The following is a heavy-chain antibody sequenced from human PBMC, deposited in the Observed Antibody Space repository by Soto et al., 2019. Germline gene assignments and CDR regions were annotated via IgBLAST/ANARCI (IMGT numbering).Heavy chain of an antibody. CDR3: SMGSWSAETFAV. D-gene: IGHD2-2*01. CDR2: IIPMLTVT. CDR1: GGTFSTYT. V-gene: IGHV1-69*02. Sequence: QVHLVQSGAEVKKPGSSVKVSCKAAGGTFSTYTLIWVRQAPGQGLEWMGRIIPMLTVTNSAQTFQGIVTLTADKSTNTALMELTSLTSDAPSVYYSSMGSWSAETFAVWGQGTMVTVYS. J-gene: IGHJ3*01.